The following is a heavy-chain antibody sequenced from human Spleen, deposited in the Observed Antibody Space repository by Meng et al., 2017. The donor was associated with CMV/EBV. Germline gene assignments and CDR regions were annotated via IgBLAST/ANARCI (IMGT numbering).Heavy chain of an antibody. J-gene: IGHJ6*02. CDR2: ISAYNGNT. D-gene: IGHD2-21*01. V-gene: IGHV1-18*01. Sequence: ASVKVSCKASGYTFTSYGISWVRQAPGQGLEWMGWISAYNGNTNYAQKLQGRVTITTDESTSTAYMEVSSLKSEDTAVYYCATAFFDSYYYGMDVWGQGTTVTVSS. CDR3: ATAFFDSYYYGMDV. CDR1: GYTFTSYG.